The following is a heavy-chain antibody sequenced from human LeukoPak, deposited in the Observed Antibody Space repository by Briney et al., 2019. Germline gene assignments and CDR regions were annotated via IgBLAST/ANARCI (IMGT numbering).Heavy chain of an antibody. D-gene: IGHD3-22*01. CDR1: GFTFSSYW. CDR2: IKQDGSEK. CDR3: ARGGSYYDSSGYYLVDY. Sequence: GGSLRPSCAASGFTFSSYWMSWVRQAPGKGLEWVANIKQDGSEKYYVDSVKGRFTISRDNAKNSLYLQMNSLRAEDTAVYYCARGGSYYDSSGYYLVDYWGQGTLVTVSS. V-gene: IGHV3-7*01. J-gene: IGHJ4*02.